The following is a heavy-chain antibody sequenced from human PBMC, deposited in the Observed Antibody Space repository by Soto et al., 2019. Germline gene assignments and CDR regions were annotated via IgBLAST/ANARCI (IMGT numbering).Heavy chain of an antibody. CDR1: GVTFSSYA. CDR3: AKRSLTAPFPFDY. CDR2: VSGSGDST. J-gene: IGHJ4*02. V-gene: IGHV3-23*01. Sequence: GGSLRLSCAASGVTFSSYAMSWVRQAPGKGLEWVSVVSGSGDSTYYADSVKGRFSISRDNSKNSLYLQMNSLRAEDTAVYYSAKRSLTAPFPFDYWGPGTLVTVS.